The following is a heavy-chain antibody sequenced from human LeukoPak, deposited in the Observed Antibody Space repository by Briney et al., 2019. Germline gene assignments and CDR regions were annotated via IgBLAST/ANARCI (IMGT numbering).Heavy chain of an antibody. Sequence: SETLSLTCTVSGGSISSGDYYWSWIRQPPGKGLEWIGYIYYSGSTYYNPSLKSRVTISVDTSKNQFSLKLSSVTAADTAVYYCARGSYGSGSYYNPMWFDPWGQGTLVTVSS. V-gene: IGHV4-30-4*01. D-gene: IGHD3-10*01. J-gene: IGHJ5*02. CDR1: GGSISSGDYY. CDR2: IYYSGST. CDR3: ARGSYGSGSYYNPMWFDP.